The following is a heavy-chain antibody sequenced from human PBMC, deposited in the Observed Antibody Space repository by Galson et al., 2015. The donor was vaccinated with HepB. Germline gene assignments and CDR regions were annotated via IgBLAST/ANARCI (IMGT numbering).Heavy chain of an antibody. Sequence: SLRLSCAASGFTFSSYDMHWVRQATGKGLVWVSRIIPDGSSTTYADSVKGRFTISRDNAKNMPYLQMNSLRAEDTAVYYCAGYYYDSSGQQVFDYRGQGTLVTVSS. CDR2: IIPDGSST. V-gene: IGHV3-74*01. J-gene: IGHJ4*02. CDR1: GFTFSSYD. D-gene: IGHD3-22*01. CDR3: AGYYYDSSGQQVFDY.